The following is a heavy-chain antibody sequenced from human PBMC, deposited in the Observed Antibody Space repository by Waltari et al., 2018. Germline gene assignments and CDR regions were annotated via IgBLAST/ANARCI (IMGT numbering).Heavy chain of an antibody. CDR3: ARNLYYYDSSGEDAFDI. J-gene: IGHJ3*02. CDR1: GYSFTSYW. V-gene: IGHV5-51*03. D-gene: IGHD3-22*01. CDR2: IYPGDSDT. Sequence: EVQLVQSGAEVKKPGESLQISCKGSGYSFTSYWIGWVREMPGKGLEWMGIIYPGDSDTRYSPSFQGQVTISADKSISTAYLQWSSLKASDTAMYYCARNLYYYDSSGEDAFDIWGQGTMVTVSS.